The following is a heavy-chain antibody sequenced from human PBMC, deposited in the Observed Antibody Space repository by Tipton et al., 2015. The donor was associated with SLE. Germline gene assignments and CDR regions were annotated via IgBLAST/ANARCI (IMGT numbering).Heavy chain of an antibody. CDR1: GGSISSYY. D-gene: IGHD4-17*01. V-gene: IGHV4-4*07. J-gene: IGHJ4*02. CDR2: IYTNENT. CDR3: ARDPGTVTYYFDN. Sequence: TLSLTCTVSGGSISSYYWSWIRQPAGGGLEWIGRIYTNENTNYNPSLKSRVTMSVDTSKNQLSLKMSSVTAADTALYYCARDPGTVTYYFDNWGQGILVTVSS.